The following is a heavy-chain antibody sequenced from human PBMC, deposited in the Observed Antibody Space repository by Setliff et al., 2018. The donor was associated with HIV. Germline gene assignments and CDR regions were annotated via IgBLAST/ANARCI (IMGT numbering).Heavy chain of an antibody. J-gene: IGHJ4*02. V-gene: IGHV4-34*01. CDR3: AAWGPRYSYAPYFFDS. CDR2: INHSGST. D-gene: IGHD5-18*01. CDR1: HGSFSGYY. Sequence: LSLTCAVYHGSFSGYYWTWIRQPPGKGLEWIGEINHSGSTNYSPSLKSRVTISVDASRNQFSLRLSSVTAADTAVYYCAAWGPRYSYAPYFFDSWGQGTLVTVSS.